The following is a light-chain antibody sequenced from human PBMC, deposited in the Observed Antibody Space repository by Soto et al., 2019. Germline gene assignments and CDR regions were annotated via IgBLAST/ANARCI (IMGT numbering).Light chain of an antibody. Sequence: AIQMTQSPSSLSASVGDRVTITCRAIQGIRNDLGWYQQKPGKAPKLLIYAASSLQSGVPSRFSGSGSGTDFTLTISSLQPEDFATYYCQQYSSYWTFGQGTVVEMK. CDR1: QGIRND. CDR3: QQYSSYWT. CDR2: AAS. J-gene: IGKJ1*01. V-gene: IGKV1-6*01.